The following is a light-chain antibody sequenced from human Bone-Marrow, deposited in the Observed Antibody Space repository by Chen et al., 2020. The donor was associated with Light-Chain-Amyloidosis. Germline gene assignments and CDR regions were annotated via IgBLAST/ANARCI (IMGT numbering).Light chain of an antibody. Sequence: SYELTPPPSVSVSPGQTARITCSGDDLPTKYAYWYQQKPGQAPVLVIHRDTERPSGISELFSGSSSGTTATLTISGVQAEDEADYHCQSADSSGTYEVIFGGGTKLTVL. CDR3: QSADSSGTYEVI. CDR2: RDT. V-gene: IGLV3-25*03. CDR1: DLPTKY. J-gene: IGLJ2*01.